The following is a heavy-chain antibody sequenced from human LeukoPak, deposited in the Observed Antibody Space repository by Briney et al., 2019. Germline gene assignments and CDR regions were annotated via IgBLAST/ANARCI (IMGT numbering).Heavy chain of an antibody. Sequence: GASVKVSCKASGYTFTSYDINWVRQATGQGLEWMGWMNPNSCNTGNAQKFQGRVTIHRNTSISTAYMELSSLRSEDTAVYYCARGRYDYVWGSYRYTPTSFDYWGQGTLVTVSS. J-gene: IGHJ4*02. D-gene: IGHD3-16*02. CDR2: MNPNSCNT. V-gene: IGHV1-8*03. CDR3: ARGRYDYVWGSYRYTPTSFDY. CDR1: GYTFTSYD.